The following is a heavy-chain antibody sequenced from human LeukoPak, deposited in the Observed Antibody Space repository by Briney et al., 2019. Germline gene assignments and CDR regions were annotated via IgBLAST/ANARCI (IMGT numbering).Heavy chain of an antibody. CDR1: GGSISSSSYY. CDR3: ARSSDWFLDY. D-gene: IGHD3-9*01. Sequence: SETLSLTCTVSGGSISSSSYYWGWIRQPPGKGLEWIGSIYYSGSTYYNPSLKSRVTISVDKSKNQFSLKLSSVTAADTAVYYCARSSDWFLDYWGQGTLVTVSS. CDR2: IYYSGST. V-gene: IGHV4-39*07. J-gene: IGHJ4*02.